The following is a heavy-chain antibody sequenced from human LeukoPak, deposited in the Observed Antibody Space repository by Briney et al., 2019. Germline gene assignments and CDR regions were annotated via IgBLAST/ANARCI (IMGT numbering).Heavy chain of an antibody. Sequence: SETLSLTCTVSGGSINYYYWSWIRQPPGKGLEWIGEINHSGSTNYNPSLKSRVTISVDTSKNQFSLKLSSVTAADTAVYYCARGQTYYDFWSGYSHKIGPGFDPWGQGTLVTVSS. CDR1: GGSINYYY. CDR2: INHSGST. V-gene: IGHV4-34*01. CDR3: ARGQTYYDFWSGYSHKIGPGFDP. J-gene: IGHJ5*02. D-gene: IGHD3-3*01.